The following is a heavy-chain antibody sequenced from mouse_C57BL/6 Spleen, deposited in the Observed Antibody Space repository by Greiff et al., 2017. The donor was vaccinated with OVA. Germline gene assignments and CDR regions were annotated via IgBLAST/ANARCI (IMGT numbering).Heavy chain of an antibody. CDR3: ARLRATVVSYFDY. CDR2: INPNNGGT. D-gene: IGHD1-1*01. Sequence: EVQLQQSGPELVKPGASVKISCKASGYTFTDYYMNWVKQSHGKSLEWIGDINPNNGGTSYNQKFKGKATLTVDKSSSTAYMELRSLTSEDSAVYYCARLRATVVSYFDYWGQGTTLTVSS. V-gene: IGHV1-26*01. J-gene: IGHJ2*01. CDR1: GYTFTDYY.